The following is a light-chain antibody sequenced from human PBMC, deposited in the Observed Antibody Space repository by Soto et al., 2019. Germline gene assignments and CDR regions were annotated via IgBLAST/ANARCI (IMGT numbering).Light chain of an antibody. V-gene: IGKV1-17*01. CDR2: AAS. CDR1: QDIGIH. Sequence: DIQMTQSPSSLSASVGDRVTITCRASQDIGIHLGWYQQKPRKAPKRLIYAASSLESGVPSRFSGSGSGTEFTLPISSLQPEDFATYYCLQHKSFPFAFGQGTRLDIK. J-gene: IGKJ5*01. CDR3: LQHKSFPFA.